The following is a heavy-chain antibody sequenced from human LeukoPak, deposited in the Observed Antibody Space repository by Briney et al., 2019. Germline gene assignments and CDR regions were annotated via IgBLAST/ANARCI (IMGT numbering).Heavy chain of an antibody. CDR1: GFTFSHYN. J-gene: IGHJ4*02. V-gene: IGHV3-21*01. CDR2: ISGSTGYI. CDR3: ARDRSSDWHFDF. D-gene: IGHD6-19*01. Sequence: GGSLRLSCAASGFTFSHYNMNWVRQAPGKGLEWVSSISGSTGYIYYADSAKGRFTISRDNAKNSLFLQMNSLRAEDTAVYYCARDRSSDWHFDFWGPGTPVTVSS.